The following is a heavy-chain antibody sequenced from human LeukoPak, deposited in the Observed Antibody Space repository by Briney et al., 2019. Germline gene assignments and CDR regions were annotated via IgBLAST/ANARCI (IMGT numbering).Heavy chain of an antibody. V-gene: IGHV3-23*01. Sequence: PGGSLRLSCAASGFTFSTYAMSWVRQAPGKGLEWVSSISGSGVSTYYADSVKGRFTISRDTSKNTLYLQMNSLRAEDTAVYYCAKEYSSSLYYFDYWGQGTLVTVSS. J-gene: IGHJ4*02. CDR2: ISGSGVST. D-gene: IGHD6-6*01. CDR3: AKEYSSSLYYFDY. CDR1: GFTFSTYA.